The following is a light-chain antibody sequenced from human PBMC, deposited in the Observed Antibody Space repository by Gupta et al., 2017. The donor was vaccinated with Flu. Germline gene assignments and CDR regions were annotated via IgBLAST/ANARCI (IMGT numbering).Light chain of an antibody. CDR3: QQTHSAPPT. CDR1: QNINTY. Sequence: DIQMTQSPPSLSASVGDRVTITCRASQNINTYLNWYQQRPGKSPKLLIYGASSLESGVPSRLSGSGSGTNFILTISSLQAEDFATYYCQQTHSAPPTFGQGTKLDIK. V-gene: IGKV1-39*01. CDR2: GAS. J-gene: IGKJ2*01.